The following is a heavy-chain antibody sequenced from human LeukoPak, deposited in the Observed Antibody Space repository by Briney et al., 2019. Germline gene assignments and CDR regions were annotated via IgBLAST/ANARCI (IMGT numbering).Heavy chain of an antibody. J-gene: IGHJ4*02. D-gene: IGHD3-22*01. Sequence: GSLRLSCAASGFTFSSYSMNWVRQAPREGVGGVSSISSSSSYIYYADSVKGRFTISRDNAKNSLYLQMNSLRAEDTAVYYCARYYYDSSGYSYWGQGTLVTVSS. CDR1: GFTFSSYS. V-gene: IGHV3-21*01. CDR2: ISSSSSYI. CDR3: ARYYYDSSGYSY.